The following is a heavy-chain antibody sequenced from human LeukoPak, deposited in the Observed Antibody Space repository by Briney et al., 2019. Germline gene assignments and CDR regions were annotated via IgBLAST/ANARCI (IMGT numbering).Heavy chain of an antibody. CDR2: ISGSGSTI. Sequence: GGSLTLSCAASGFTFATYNMNWVRQAPGKGLEWVSYISGSGSTISYADSVKGRFTTSRDNAQNSLYLQMNSLRAEDTAVYYCARDPTVAAAGPGYWGQGTLVTVSS. CDR1: GFTFATYN. D-gene: IGHD6-13*01. V-gene: IGHV3-48*01. CDR3: ARDPTVAAAGPGY. J-gene: IGHJ4*02.